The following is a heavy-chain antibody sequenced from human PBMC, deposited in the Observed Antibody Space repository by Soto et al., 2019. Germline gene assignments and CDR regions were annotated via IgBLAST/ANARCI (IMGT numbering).Heavy chain of an antibody. CDR2: IYYSGST. CDR3: ARLAAGIDY. J-gene: IGHJ4*02. CDR1: GGSISSYY. D-gene: IGHD6-13*01. V-gene: IGHV4-59*08. Sequence: SETLSLTCTVSGGSISSYYWSWIRQPPGKGLEWIGHIYYSGSTNYNPSLKSRVTISVDTSKNQFSLKLSSVTAADTAVYYCARLAAGIDYWGQGTLVTVSS.